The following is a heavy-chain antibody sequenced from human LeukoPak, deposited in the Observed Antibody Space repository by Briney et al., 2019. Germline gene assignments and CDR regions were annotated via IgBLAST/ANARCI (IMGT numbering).Heavy chain of an antibody. J-gene: IGHJ4*02. CDR3: ARIVADSYSGSSYFDY. D-gene: IGHD1-26*01. CDR1: GFSLSTSGRC. V-gene: IGHV2-70*11. CDR2: IDWDDDK. Sequence: SGPTLVNPTQTLTLTCTFSGFSLSTSGRCVSWIRQPRGKDLEWLSRIDWDDDKYYSTSLKTRLTISKDTSKNQVVLTMTNMDPVDTATYYCARIVADSYSGSSYFDYWGQGTLVTVSS.